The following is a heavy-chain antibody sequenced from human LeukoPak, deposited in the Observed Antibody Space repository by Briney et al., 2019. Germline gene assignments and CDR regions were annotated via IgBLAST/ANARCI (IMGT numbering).Heavy chain of an antibody. V-gene: IGHV4-59*01. CDR3: ARVMWLVDLLAAFDI. CDR1: GXSISSYY. J-gene: IGHJ3*02. CDR2: LYYSGST. D-gene: IGHD6-19*01. Sequence: SETLSLTCTVSGXSISSYYWSWIRQPPGKGLEWIGYLYYSGSTNYNPSLKSRVTISVDTSKNQFSLKLSSVTAADTAVYYCARVMWLVDLLAAFDIWGQGTMVTVSS.